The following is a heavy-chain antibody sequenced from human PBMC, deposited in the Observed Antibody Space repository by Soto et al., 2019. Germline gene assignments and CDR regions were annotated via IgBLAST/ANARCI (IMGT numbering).Heavy chain of an antibody. D-gene: IGHD4-17*01. CDR2: IIPIFGTA. Sequence: QVQLVQSGAEVKKPGSSVKVSCKASGGTFSSYAISWVRQAPGQGLEWMGGIIPIFGTANYAQKFQGRVTITADESTSKAYMELSSLRSEDTAVYSCARDPPTVTTLDYYYGMDVWGQGTTVTVSS. V-gene: IGHV1-69*12. J-gene: IGHJ6*02. CDR3: ARDPPTVTTLDYYYGMDV. CDR1: GGTFSSYA.